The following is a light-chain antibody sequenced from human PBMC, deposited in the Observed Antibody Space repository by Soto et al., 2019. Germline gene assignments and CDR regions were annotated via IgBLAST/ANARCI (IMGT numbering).Light chain of an antibody. CDR2: AAS. J-gene: IGKJ2*01. CDR1: QSLSRG. V-gene: IGKV1-5*01. CDR3: QQYDFYYT. Sequence: DIQMTQSPSTLSASVGDRVTITCRASQSLSRGLAWYQQKPGKAPKLLIYAASSLESGVPSRFSGSGSGTEFTLTISSLQAEDFATYYCQQYDFYYTFGQGTKLEIK.